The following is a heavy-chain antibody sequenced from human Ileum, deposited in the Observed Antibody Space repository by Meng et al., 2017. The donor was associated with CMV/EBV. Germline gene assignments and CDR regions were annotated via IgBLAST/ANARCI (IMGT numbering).Heavy chain of an antibody. V-gene: IGHV4-4*07. Sequence: QVQLQESGPGLVKPSEPLSLTCTISGGSISTYYWNWIRQPAGKGLEWIGRIYISGSTTYNPSLKSRVTMSVDTSKNQFSLKLSSVTAADTAVYYCARATPTYASSGYRYDHWGQGTLVTVSS. J-gene: IGHJ4*02. D-gene: IGHD3-22*01. CDR1: GGSISTYY. CDR3: ARATPTYASSGYRYDH. CDR2: IYISGST.